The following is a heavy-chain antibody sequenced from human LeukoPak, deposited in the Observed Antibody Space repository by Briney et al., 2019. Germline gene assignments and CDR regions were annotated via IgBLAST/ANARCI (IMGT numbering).Heavy chain of an antibody. V-gene: IGHV3-30-3*01. CDR2: ISYDGSNK. CDR1: GFTFSGYA. Sequence: GGSLRLSCVASGFTFSGYAMHWVRQAAGKGLEWVAVISYDGSNKYYADSVKGRFTISRDNSKNTLYLQMNSLRAEDTAVYYCARGSWRLVRGAASFESWGQGTLVTVSS. J-gene: IGHJ4*02. D-gene: IGHD3-10*01. CDR3: ARGSWRLVRGAASFES.